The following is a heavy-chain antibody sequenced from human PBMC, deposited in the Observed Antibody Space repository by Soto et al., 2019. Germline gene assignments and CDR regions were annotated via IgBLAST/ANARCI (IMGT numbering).Heavy chain of an antibody. CDR2: IYYSGST. D-gene: IGHD6-13*01. V-gene: IGHV4-30-4*01. J-gene: IGHJ4*02. Sequence: SETLYLTCTVSGGSISSGDYYWSWIRKPPGKGLEWIGYIYYSGSTYYNPSLKSRVTISVDTSKNQFSLKLSSVTAADTAVYYCARDDPYSSSWYLDYWGQGTLVTVSS. CDR3: ARDDPYSSSWYLDY. CDR1: GGSISSGDYY.